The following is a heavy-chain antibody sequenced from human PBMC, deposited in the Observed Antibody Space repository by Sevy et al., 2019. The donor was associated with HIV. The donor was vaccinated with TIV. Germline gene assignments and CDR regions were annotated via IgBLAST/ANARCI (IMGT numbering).Heavy chain of an antibody. Sequence: ASVKVSCKASGYTFTSYGISWVRQAPGQGLEWMGWISAYNGNTNYAQKLQGRVTMTTDTSTRTAYMELRSLRSDDTAVYYCARGYNWKKRGSGMDVWGQGTTVTVSS. J-gene: IGHJ6*02. D-gene: IGHD1-20*01. V-gene: IGHV1-18*01. CDR3: ARGYNWKKRGSGMDV. CDR2: ISAYNGNT. CDR1: GYTFTSYG.